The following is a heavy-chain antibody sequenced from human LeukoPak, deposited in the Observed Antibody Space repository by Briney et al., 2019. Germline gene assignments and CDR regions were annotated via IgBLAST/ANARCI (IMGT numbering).Heavy chain of an antibody. D-gene: IGHD3-10*01. V-gene: IGHV3-30*04. CDR1: GFTFSSYA. CDR2: ISYDGSNK. Sequence: PGRSLRLYCAASGFTFSSYAMRWVRQAPGKGLEWVAVISYDGSNKYYADSVKGRFTISRDNSKNTLYLQMNSLRAEDTAVYYCARDYYGSGSYQDYWGQGTLVTVSS. J-gene: IGHJ4*02. CDR3: ARDYYGSGSYQDY.